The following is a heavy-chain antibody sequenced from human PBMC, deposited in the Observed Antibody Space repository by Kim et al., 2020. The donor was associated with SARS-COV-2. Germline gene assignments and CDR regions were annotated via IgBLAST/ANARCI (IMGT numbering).Heavy chain of an antibody. CDR1: GFTFSNYG. CDR3: AKDPTHKNMVGATRRVFDF. Sequence: GGSLRLSCAASGFTFSNYGMHWVRQAPGKGLEWVAIVWYDGSNKYYADSVKGRFTISRDNSKNTLFLQMNDLRAEDTAVYYCAKDPTHKNMVGATRRVFDFWGQGTLVTVSS. D-gene: IGHD1-26*01. CDR2: VWYDGSNK. V-gene: IGHV3-33*06. J-gene: IGHJ4*02.